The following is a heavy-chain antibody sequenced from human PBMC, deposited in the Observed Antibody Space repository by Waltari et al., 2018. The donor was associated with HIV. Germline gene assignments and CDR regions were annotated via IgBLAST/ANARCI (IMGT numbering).Heavy chain of an antibody. CDR3: ARVGDRTYAMDV. D-gene: IGHD2-21*02. Sequence: EVQLVESGGGLIQPGGSLSLSCAASGFSFSDYSMNWVRQAPGKGLEWLSYISSGSSNIYYADSVKGRFTISRDNAKTSLYLQMNSLRAEDTAVYYCARVGDRTYAMDVWGQGTTVTISS. CDR1: GFSFSDYS. CDR2: ISSGSSNI. V-gene: IGHV3-48*04. J-gene: IGHJ6*02.